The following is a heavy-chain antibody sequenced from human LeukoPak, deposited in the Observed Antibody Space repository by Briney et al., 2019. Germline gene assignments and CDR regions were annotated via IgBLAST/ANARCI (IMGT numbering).Heavy chain of an antibody. J-gene: IGHJ4*02. CDR3: ARITMVRGITNDY. D-gene: IGHD3-10*01. Sequence: EASVTVSCTASGYTFTNYFIHWMRQAPGQGLEWMGIINPGANNTTYAQRFQGRVTMTRDMSTSTVYMELSSLRSEDTAVYYCARITMVRGITNDYWGQGTLVTVSS. CDR2: INPGANNT. V-gene: IGHV1-46*01. CDR1: GYTFTNYF.